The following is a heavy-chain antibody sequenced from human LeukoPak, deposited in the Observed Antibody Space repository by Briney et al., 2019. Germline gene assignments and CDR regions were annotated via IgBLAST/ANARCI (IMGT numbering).Heavy chain of an antibody. J-gene: IGHJ4*02. CDR1: GFTVSSNY. CDR3: ARDEYDSSGYHTGFDY. V-gene: IGHV3-66*02. CDR2: IYSGGST. D-gene: IGHD3-22*01. Sequence: GGSLRLSCAASGFTVSSNYTSWVRQAPGKGLEWVSVIYSGGSTYYADSVKGRFTISRDNSKNTLYLQMNSLRAEDTAVYYCARDEYDSSGYHTGFDYWGQGTLVTVSS.